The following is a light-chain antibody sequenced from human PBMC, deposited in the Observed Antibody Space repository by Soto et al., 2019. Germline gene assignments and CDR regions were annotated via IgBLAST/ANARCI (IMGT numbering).Light chain of an antibody. J-gene: IGKJ1*01. V-gene: IGKV4-1*01. CDR3: EDHHCAPRT. Sequence: ISRSKDWLSVSLGKRANINCKSSQSVFSSANSNNYLAWLQQKPGQPPKVLIYWASTRKSGVPDRFSGSGSGTDYTLAISCLQAEDVAVYYYEDHHCAPRTFGEGTKVDI. CDR1: QSVFSSANSNNY. CDR2: WAS.